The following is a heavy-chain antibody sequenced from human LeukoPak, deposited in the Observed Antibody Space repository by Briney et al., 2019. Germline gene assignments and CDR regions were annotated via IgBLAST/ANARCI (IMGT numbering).Heavy chain of an antibody. V-gene: IGHV4-34*01. CDR1: GGSFSGYY. CDR2: INHSGST. Sequence: SETLSLTCAVYGGSFSGYYWSWIRQPPGKGLEWIGEINHSGSTNYNPSLKSRVTISVDTSKNQFSLNLTSVTAADTAVYFCAREIHYDSSGQRTLHAFDMWGQGTMVTVSS. CDR3: AREIHYDSSGQRTLHAFDM. D-gene: IGHD3-22*01. J-gene: IGHJ3*02.